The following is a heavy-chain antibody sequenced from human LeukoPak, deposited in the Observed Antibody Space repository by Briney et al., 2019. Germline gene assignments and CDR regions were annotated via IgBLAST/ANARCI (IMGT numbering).Heavy chain of an antibody. CDR1: GFTFSSYS. Sequence: PGGSLRLSCAVSGFTFSSYSMNWVRQAPGKGLEWVSCISSSSSYIYYADSVKGRFTISRDNAKNSLYLQMNSLRAEDTAVYYCARFRGYCSGGSCYTRHAFDIWGQGTMVTVSS. D-gene: IGHD2-15*01. CDR2: ISSSSSYI. V-gene: IGHV3-21*01. CDR3: ARFRGYCSGGSCYTRHAFDI. J-gene: IGHJ3*02.